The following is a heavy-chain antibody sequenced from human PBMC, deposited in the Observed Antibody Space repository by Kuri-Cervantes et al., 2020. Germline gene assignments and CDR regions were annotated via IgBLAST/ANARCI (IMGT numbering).Heavy chain of an antibody. CDR3: ANGASSGWYFDY. D-gene: IGHD6-19*01. V-gene: IGHV3-23*01. CDR1: GGSISSSSYY. CDR2: ISGSGGGT. Sequence: GGSLRLSCTVSGGSISSSSYYWGWIRQAPGKGLEWVSAISGSGGGTYYADSVKGRFTISRDNSKNTLYLQMNSLRAEDTAVYYCANGASSGWYFDYWGQGTLVTVSS. J-gene: IGHJ4*02.